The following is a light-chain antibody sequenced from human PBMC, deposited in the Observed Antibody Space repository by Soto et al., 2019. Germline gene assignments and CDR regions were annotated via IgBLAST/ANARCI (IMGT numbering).Light chain of an antibody. V-gene: IGKV1-5*03. Sequence: IQMTQSHSTLSASVGDRVSITCRASQTIFSWLAWYQQKPGKAPNLLIYKASSLESGVPSRYSGSGSGTEFTLTISGLQPDDFAAYYCQQYNSYPYSFGQGTKLEIK. CDR2: KAS. CDR3: QQYNSYPYS. CDR1: QTIFSW. J-gene: IGKJ2*03.